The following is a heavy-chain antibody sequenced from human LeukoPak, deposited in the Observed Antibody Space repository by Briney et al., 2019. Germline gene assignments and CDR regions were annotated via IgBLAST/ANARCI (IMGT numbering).Heavy chain of an antibody. J-gene: IGHJ4*02. CDR2: ISGAGGTT. Sequence: GGSLRLSCAASGFTFSTFDMSWLRQAPGKGLQGVSTISGAGGTTLFADSVKGRFSISRDNSNNKVFLQMNSLRVEDTAVYYCAKASDFDSSGFPIDVFDFRGQGLLVSVAS. V-gene: IGHV3-23*01. CDR1: GFTFSTFD. D-gene: IGHD3-22*01. CDR3: AKASDFDSSGFPIDVFDF.